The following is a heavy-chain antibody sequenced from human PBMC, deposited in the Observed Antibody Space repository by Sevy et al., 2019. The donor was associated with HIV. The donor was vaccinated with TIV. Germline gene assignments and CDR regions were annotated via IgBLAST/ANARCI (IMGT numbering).Heavy chain of an antibody. CDR3: ATAPGYDDSMPFDY. CDR2: IKSKIDGETT. V-gene: IGHV3-15*01. Sequence: GGSLRLSCAVSGFTFSNAWMNWVRQAPGTGLQWVGLIKSKIDGETTDYAAPVKGRFTISRDDSKNTEYLQMNSLKTEDTAVYYCATAPGYDDSMPFDYGGPGTLVTVSS. J-gene: IGHJ4*02. D-gene: IGHD5-12*01. CDR1: GFTFSNAW.